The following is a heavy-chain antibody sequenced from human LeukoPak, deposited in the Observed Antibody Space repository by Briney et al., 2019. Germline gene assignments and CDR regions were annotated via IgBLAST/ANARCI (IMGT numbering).Heavy chain of an antibody. CDR3: VRYFTAVAPTLRLDY. D-gene: IGHD6-19*01. CDR1: GFTFSSYW. Sequence: GGSLRLSCAASGFTFSSYWMNWVRQAPGKGLEWVATIKQDGRDKYCVDSVKGRFTISRDDAKNSLYLQMNSLRVEDTAVYHCVRYFTAVAPTLRLDYWGQGTLVTVSS. CDR2: IKQDGRDK. J-gene: IGHJ4*02. V-gene: IGHV3-7*03.